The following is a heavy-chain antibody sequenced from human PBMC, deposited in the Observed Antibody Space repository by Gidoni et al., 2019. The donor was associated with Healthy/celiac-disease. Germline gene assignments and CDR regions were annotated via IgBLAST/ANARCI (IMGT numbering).Heavy chain of an antibody. CDR1: GFTFSRYS. CDR2: ISRSSSYI. D-gene: IGHD4-17*01. V-gene: IGHV3-21*01. J-gene: IGHJ6*02. Sequence: VQLVGSGGGLVTPGGSLRLSGAASGFTFSRYSLNGLRQAPGKGLAWVSSISRSSSYIYYADSVKGRLTISRDNAKNSLYLQMNSLRAEDTAVYYCASAPSAPDYGDYANYYYYGMDVWGQGTTVTVSS. CDR3: ASAPSAPDYGDYANYYYYGMDV.